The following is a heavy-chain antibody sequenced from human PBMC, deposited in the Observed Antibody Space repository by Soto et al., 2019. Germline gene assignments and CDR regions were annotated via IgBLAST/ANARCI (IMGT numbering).Heavy chain of an antibody. J-gene: IGHJ4*02. CDR3: AKAGHYYDSSGYFDY. CDR2: ISGSGGST. CDR1: GFTFSSYA. V-gene: IGHV3-23*01. D-gene: IGHD3-22*01. Sequence: GGCLRLSCAASGFTFSSYAMSWVRQAPGKGLEWVSAISGSGGSTYYADSVKGRFTISRDNSKNTLCLQMNSLRAEDTAVYYCAKAGHYYDSSGYFDYWGQGTLVTVSS.